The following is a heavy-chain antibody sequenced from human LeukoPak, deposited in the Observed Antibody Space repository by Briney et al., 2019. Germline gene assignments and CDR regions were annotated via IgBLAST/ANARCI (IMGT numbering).Heavy chain of an antibody. CDR3: ARDYSSGWTDAFDI. D-gene: IGHD6-19*01. J-gene: IGHJ3*02. CDR2: ISYDGSNK. V-gene: IGHV3-30*04. Sequence: PGRSLRLSCAASGFTLSSYAMHWVRQAPGKGLEWVAVISYDGSNKYYADSVKGRFTISRDNSKNTLYLQMNSLRAEDTAVYYCARDYSSGWTDAFDIWGQGTMVTVSS. CDR1: GFTLSSYA.